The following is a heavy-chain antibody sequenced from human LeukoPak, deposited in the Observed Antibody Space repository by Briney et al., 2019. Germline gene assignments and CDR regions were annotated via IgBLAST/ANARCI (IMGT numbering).Heavy chain of an antibody. Sequence: SETLSLTCAVYGGSFSGYYWSWIRQPPGKGLEWIGEINHSGSTNYNPSLKSRVTISVDTSKNQFSLKLSSVTAAGTAVYYCARGHTIFGVVIPYFDYWGQGTLVTVSS. CDR3: ARGHTIFGVVIPYFDY. CDR2: INHSGST. CDR1: GGSFSGYY. J-gene: IGHJ4*02. D-gene: IGHD3-3*01. V-gene: IGHV4-34*01.